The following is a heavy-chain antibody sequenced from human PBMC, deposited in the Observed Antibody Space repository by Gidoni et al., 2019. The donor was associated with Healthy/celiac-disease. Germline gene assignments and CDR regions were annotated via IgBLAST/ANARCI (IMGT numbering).Heavy chain of an antibody. CDR2: INHSGST. D-gene: IGHD3-10*01. CDR3: ARGCRCTTTYYYGSGSPFDY. Sequence: QVQLQQWGAGLLKPSETLSLTCAVYGGSFSGYYWSWIRQPPGKGLAWIGEINHSGSTNYNPSLKSRVTISVDTSKNQFSLKLSSVTAADTAVYYCARGCRCTTTYYYGSGSPFDYWGQGTLVTVSS. V-gene: IGHV4-34*01. CDR1: GGSFSGYY. J-gene: IGHJ4*02.